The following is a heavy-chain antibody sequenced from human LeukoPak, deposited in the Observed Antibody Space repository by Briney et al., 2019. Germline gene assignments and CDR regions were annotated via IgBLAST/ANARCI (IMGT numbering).Heavy chain of an antibody. CDR1: GFTFSSYL. V-gene: IGHV3-74*01. Sequence: PGGSLRLSCIASGFTFSSYLMHWVRQAPGKGLVWVSRINSDGSSTTYADSVRGRFTISRDNAKSRLHLQMNSLRAEDTAVYYCTRDLGIAVADVFDYWGQGTLVTVSS. D-gene: IGHD6-19*01. J-gene: IGHJ4*02. CDR2: INSDGSST. CDR3: TRDLGIAVADVFDY.